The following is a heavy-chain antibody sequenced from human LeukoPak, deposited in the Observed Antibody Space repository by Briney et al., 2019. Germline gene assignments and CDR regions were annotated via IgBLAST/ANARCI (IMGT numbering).Heavy chain of an antibody. CDR2: IYSGGST. CDR1: GFTVSSNY. D-gene: IGHD3-3*01. CDR3: ASTTSLHYDFWSGYRDY. Sequence: GGSLRLSCAASGFTVSSNYMSWVRQAPGKGLEWVSVIYSGGSTYYADSVKGRFTISRDNSKNTLYLQMNSLRAEDTAVYYCASTTSLHYDFWSGYRDYWGQGTLVTVSS. V-gene: IGHV3-53*01. J-gene: IGHJ4*02.